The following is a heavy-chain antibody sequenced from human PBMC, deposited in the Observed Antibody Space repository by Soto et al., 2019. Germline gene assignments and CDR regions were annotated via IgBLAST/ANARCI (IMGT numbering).Heavy chain of an antibody. CDR2: ISSSSSYI. CDR3: ARDRSSTGYYYGMDV. Sequence: EVQLVESGGGLVKPGGSLRLSCAASGFTFSSYSMNWVRQAPGKGLEWVSSISSSSSYIYYADSVKGRFTISRDNAKNSMYLQMNSLRAEDTAVYYCARDRSSTGYYYGMDVWGQGTTVTVSS. V-gene: IGHV3-21*01. D-gene: IGHD6-13*01. CDR1: GFTFSSYS. J-gene: IGHJ6*02.